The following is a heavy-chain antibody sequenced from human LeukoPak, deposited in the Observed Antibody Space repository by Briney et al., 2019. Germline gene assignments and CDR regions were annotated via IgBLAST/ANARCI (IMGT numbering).Heavy chain of an antibody. CDR1: GYTFTGYY. CDR3: ARATFVLGMDV. D-gene: IGHD2-8*02. Sequence: GASVKVSCKASGYTFTGYYMHWVRQAPGQGLEWMGWINPNSGGTNYAQKFQGRVTITADESTSTAYMELSSLRSEDTAVYYCARATFVLGMDVWGQGTTVTVSS. CDR2: INPNSGGT. V-gene: IGHV1-2*02. J-gene: IGHJ6*02.